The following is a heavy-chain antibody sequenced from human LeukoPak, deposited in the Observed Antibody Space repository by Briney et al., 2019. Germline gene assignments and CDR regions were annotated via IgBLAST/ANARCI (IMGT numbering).Heavy chain of an antibody. Sequence: SETLSLTCTVSGGSISSSSYYWGWIRQPPGKGLEWIGSIYYSGSTYYNPSLKSRVTISVDTSKNQFSLKLGSVTAADTAVYYCAREAVPAAHFDYWGQGTLVTVSS. CDR2: IYYSGST. J-gene: IGHJ4*02. D-gene: IGHD2-2*01. V-gene: IGHV4-39*07. CDR1: GGSISSSSYY. CDR3: AREAVPAAHFDY.